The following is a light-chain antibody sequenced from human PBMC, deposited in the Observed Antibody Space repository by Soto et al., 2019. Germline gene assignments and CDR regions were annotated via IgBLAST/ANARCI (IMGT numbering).Light chain of an antibody. J-gene: IGKJ1*01. CDR3: QQDGSSRWT. V-gene: IGKV3-20*01. CDR1: QGVRSNY. CDR2: GAS. Sequence: EIEMTKSPCTLSLSPWERATISCRASQGVRSNYLAWYQQKPGQAPTLLIYGASSRATGIPARFSGSGSGTDFTLTISRLEPEDFAVYYCQQDGSSRWTFGQGTKVDIK.